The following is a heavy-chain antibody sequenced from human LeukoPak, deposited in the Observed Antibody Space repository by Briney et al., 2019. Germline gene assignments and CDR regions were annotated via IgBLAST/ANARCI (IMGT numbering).Heavy chain of an antibody. J-gene: IGHJ4*02. Sequence: GRSLRLSCAASGFTFSTYGMHWVRQAPGKGLEWVAVIWNDGSNEYYADSVTGRFIISRDNSKNTLYLKMNSLRDEDTAVYYCARGGRPGDYWGQGTLVTVSS. CDR2: IWNDGSNE. V-gene: IGHV3-33*01. D-gene: IGHD1-26*01. CDR1: GFTFSTYG. CDR3: ARGGRPGDY.